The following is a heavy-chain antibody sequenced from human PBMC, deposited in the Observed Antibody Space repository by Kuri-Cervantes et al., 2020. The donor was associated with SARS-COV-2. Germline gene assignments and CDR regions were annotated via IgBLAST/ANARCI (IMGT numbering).Heavy chain of an antibody. CDR3: AKRDGGSGHDPINWFDP. V-gene: IGHV4-38-2*01. D-gene: IGHD5-24*01. CDR1: GGSISSGYY. J-gene: IGHJ5*02. Sequence: GSLRLSCAVSGGSISSGYYWGWIRQPPGKGLEWIGSIYHSGNTYYNPSLESRVTISVDTSKNQFSLKLSSVTAADTAVYYCAKRDGGSGHDPINWFDPWGQGTLVTVSS. CDR2: IYHSGNT.